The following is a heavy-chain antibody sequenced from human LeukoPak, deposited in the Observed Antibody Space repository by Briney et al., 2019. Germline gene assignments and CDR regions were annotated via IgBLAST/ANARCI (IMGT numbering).Heavy chain of an antibody. V-gene: IGHV1-2*02. CDR3: ASAYCSSATCPLLTTY. D-gene: IGHD2-2*01. J-gene: IGHJ4*02. CDR2: INPNSGGT. CDR1: GYTFTGYY. Sequence: ASVKVSCKASGYTFTGYYMHWVRQAPGQGLEWMGWINPNSGGTNYAQKFQGRVTMTRDTSISTAYMELTSLTSDDTAVYYCASAYCSSATCPLLTTYWGLGALVTVSS.